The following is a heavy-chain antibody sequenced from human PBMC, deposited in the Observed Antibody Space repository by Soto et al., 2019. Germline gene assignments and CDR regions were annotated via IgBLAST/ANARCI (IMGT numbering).Heavy chain of an antibody. CDR2: INPSGGST. CDR1: GYTFTSYY. D-gene: IGHD2-15*01. V-gene: IGHV1-46*01. Sequence: EASVKVSCKASGYTFTSYYTHWVRQAPGQGLEWMGIINPSGGSTSYAQKFQGRVTMTRDTSTSTVYMELSSLRSEDTAVYYCARDGYCSGGSCSGWFDPWGQGTLVTVSS. J-gene: IGHJ5*02. CDR3: ARDGYCSGGSCSGWFDP.